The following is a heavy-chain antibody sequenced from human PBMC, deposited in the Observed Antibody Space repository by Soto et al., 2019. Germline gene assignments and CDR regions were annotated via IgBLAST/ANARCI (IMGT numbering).Heavy chain of an antibody. J-gene: IGHJ6*02. D-gene: IGHD3-10*01. V-gene: IGHV3-7*01. CDR3: ARSSGGSGKLWNYYGMDV. CDR1: GFSLIDYW. Sequence: GGSLRLSCATSGFSLIDYWMTWVRQAPGKGLEWVANIGPDGSDKLYADSVKGRFTISRDNAKNSLYLQMNSLRAEDTAVYYCARSSGGSGKLWNYYGMDVWGQGTTVTVSS. CDR2: IGPDGSDK.